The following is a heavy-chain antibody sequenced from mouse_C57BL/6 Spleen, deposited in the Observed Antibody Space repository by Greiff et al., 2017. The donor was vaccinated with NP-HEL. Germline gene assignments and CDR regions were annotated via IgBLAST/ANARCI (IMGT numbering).Heavy chain of an antibody. CDR3: ARPYDYDRDYAMDY. Sequence: QVHVKQPGAELVKPGASVKLSCKASGYTFTSYWMHWVKQRPGQGLEWIGMIHPNSGSTNYNEKFKSKATLTVDKSSSTAYMQLSSLTSEDSAVYYCARPYDYDRDYAMDYWGQGTSVTVSS. CDR1: GYTFTSYW. V-gene: IGHV1-64*01. J-gene: IGHJ4*01. CDR2: IHPNSGST. D-gene: IGHD2-4*01.